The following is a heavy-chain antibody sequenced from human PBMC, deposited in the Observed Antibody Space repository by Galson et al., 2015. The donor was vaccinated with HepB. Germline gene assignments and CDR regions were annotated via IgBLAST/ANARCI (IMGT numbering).Heavy chain of an antibody. Sequence: SLRLSCAASGFTFSSYWMSWVRQAPGKGLEWVANIKQDGSEKYYVDSVKGRFTISRDNAKNSLYLQMNSLRAEDMAVYYCARGYCSSTSCPGTYYYYYGMDVWGQGTTVTVSS. CDR1: GFTFSSYW. J-gene: IGHJ6*02. CDR2: IKQDGSEK. V-gene: IGHV3-7*05. CDR3: ARGYCSSTSCPGTYYYYYGMDV. D-gene: IGHD2-2*01.